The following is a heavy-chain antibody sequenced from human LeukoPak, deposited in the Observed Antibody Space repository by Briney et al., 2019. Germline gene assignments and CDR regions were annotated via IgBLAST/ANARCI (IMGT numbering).Heavy chain of an antibody. CDR1: GFIFSNYS. Sequence: GGSLRLSCVASGFIFSNYSMNWVRQAPGKGLEWVSYISSSSTTIYYADSVKGRFTISRDNAKNSLYLQMNSLRAADTAVYYCAKAPPKEHDFWSGYYNYMDVWGKGTTVTVSS. V-gene: IGHV3-48*01. CDR3: AKAPPKEHDFWSGYYNYMDV. CDR2: ISSSSTTI. D-gene: IGHD3-3*01. J-gene: IGHJ6*03.